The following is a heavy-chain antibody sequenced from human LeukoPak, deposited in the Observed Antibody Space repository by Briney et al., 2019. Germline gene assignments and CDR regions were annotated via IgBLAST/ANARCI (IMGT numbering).Heavy chain of an antibody. V-gene: IGHV3-48*03. Sequence: GGSLRLSCATSGLTFSTYEMDWVRQAPGKGLEWVSYISSSGSIYYTDSVKGRFTISRDNAKNSLYLQTNSLRAEDTAIYYCAREGYGGTSDAFDIWGQGTMVTVSS. J-gene: IGHJ3*02. CDR1: GLTFSTYE. CDR2: ISSSGSI. CDR3: AREGYGGTSDAFDI. D-gene: IGHD4-23*01.